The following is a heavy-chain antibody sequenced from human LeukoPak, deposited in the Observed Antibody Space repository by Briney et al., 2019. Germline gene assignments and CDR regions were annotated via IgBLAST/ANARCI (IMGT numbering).Heavy chain of an antibody. Sequence: SGTLSLTCAVSGGSISSSYWWSWVRQPPGKGLEWIGEIYYSGSTNYNPSLKSRVTISVDKSKSQFSLKLSSVTAADTAVYYCARKGYTIGSFDYWGQGTLVTVSS. D-gene: IGHD5-18*01. CDR3: ARKGYTIGSFDY. J-gene: IGHJ4*02. V-gene: IGHV4-4*02. CDR1: GGSISSSYW. CDR2: IYYSGST.